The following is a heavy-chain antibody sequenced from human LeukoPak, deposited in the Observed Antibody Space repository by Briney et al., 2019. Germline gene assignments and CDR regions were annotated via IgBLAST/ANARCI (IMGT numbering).Heavy chain of an antibody. Sequence: ASVKVSCKASGYTFTSYAMHWVRQAPGQRLEWMGWINAGNGNTKYSQKFQGRVTITRDTSASTAYMELSSLRPEDTAVYYCASLSHDYGDYADYWGQGTLVTVSS. D-gene: IGHD4-17*01. J-gene: IGHJ4*02. CDR1: GYTFTSYA. CDR2: INAGNGNT. V-gene: IGHV1-3*01. CDR3: ASLSHDYGDYADY.